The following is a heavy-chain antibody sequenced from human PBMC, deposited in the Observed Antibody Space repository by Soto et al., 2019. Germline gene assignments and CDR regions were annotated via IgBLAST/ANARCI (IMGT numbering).Heavy chain of an antibody. CDR1: GGSVWSCTDY. Sequence: PSETLSLTCTVSGGSVWSCTDYWNWIRQSPGKGPEWIGYIYTSGSTKYKPSLKSRVTIPADTSKNQFSLILSSVTAADTAVYYCARQTSEDATATMADHSGQATLRTV. CDR3: ARQTSEDATATMADH. D-gene: IGHD1-26*01. CDR2: IYTSGST. J-gene: IGHJ4*02. V-gene: IGHV4-61*01.